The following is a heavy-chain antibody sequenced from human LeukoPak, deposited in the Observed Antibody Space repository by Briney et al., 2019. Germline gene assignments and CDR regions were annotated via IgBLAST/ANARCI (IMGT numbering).Heavy chain of an antibody. D-gene: IGHD2-8*01. V-gene: IGHV4-61*02. J-gene: IGHJ3*02. CDR1: GGSMSSGSHY. CDR3: ARDLCTNGVCYDAFDI. Sequence: PSETLFLTCTVSGGSMSSGSHYWSWIRQPAGKGLEWIGRIYTSGSTNYNPSLKSRVTISVDTSKNQFSLKLSSVTAADTAVYYCARDLCTNGVCYDAFDIWGQGTMVNVSS. CDR2: IYTSGST.